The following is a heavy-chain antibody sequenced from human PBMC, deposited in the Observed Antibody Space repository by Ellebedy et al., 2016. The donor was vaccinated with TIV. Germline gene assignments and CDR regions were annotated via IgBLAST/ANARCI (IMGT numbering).Heavy chain of an antibody. Sequence: AASVKVSCKASGYTFTRYYMHWVRQAPGQGLEWMGLVTPSGGSTSYAQKLQGRVTMTRDTSTSTVYMELSSLRSEDTAVYYCSRDDLEDFWSGYPDYWGQGTLVTVSS. CDR3: SRDDLEDFWSGYPDY. D-gene: IGHD3-3*01. CDR2: VTPSGGST. V-gene: IGHV1-46*04. J-gene: IGHJ4*02. CDR1: GYTFTRYY.